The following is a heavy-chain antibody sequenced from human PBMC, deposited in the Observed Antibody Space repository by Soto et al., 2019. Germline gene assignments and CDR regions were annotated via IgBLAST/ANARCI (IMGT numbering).Heavy chain of an antibody. D-gene: IGHD1-26*01. CDR1: GGTFSSYA. Sequence: SVKVSCKASGGTFSSYAISWVRQAPGQGLEWMGGIIPIFGTANYAQEFQGRVTITADESTSTAYMELSSLRSEDTAVYYCARIVSDGGWFDPWGQGTLVTVSS. J-gene: IGHJ5*02. CDR2: IIPIFGTA. CDR3: ARIVSDGGWFDP. V-gene: IGHV1-69*13.